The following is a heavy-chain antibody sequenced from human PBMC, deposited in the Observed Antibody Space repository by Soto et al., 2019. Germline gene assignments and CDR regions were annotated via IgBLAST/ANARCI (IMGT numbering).Heavy chain of an antibody. Sequence: ASVQVSCKASGYTFTSYGIIWVRQAPGQGLEWMGWISAYNGNTNYAQKLQGRVTMTTDTSTSTAYMELRSLRSDDTAVYYCARDVGVTTTFDYWGQGTLVTVSS. D-gene: IGHD4-17*01. V-gene: IGHV1-18*01. CDR1: GYTFTSYG. CDR3: ARDVGVTTTFDY. CDR2: ISAYNGNT. J-gene: IGHJ4*02.